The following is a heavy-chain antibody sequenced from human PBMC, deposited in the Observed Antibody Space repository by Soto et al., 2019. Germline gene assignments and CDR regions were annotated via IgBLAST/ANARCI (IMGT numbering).Heavy chain of an antibody. Sequence: SETLSLTCAVSGGSISSCGYSWSWIRQPPGKGLEWIGYIYHSGSTYYNPSLKSRVTISVDRSKNQFSLKLSSVTAADTAVYYCARSGYSYGPNPLLYWGQGTLVTVSS. J-gene: IGHJ4*02. D-gene: IGHD5-18*01. CDR1: GGSISSCGYS. CDR3: ARSGYSYGPNPLLY. V-gene: IGHV4-30-2*01. CDR2: IYHSGST.